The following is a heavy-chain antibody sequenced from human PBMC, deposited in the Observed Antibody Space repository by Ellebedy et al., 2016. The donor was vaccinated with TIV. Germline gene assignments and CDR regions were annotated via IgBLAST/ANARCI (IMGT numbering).Heavy chain of an antibody. J-gene: IGHJ4*02. CDR1: GFSFSNYV. CDR3: ARDRQWLIFDY. D-gene: IGHD6-19*01. CDR2: ISYDGSNK. V-gene: IGHV3-30-3*01. Sequence: GGSLRLSCAASGFSFSNYVMHWVRQTPGKGLEWVAVISYDGSNKYYTESVKGRFTISRDDSNKTLSLQMNSLRPEDTAVYFCARDRQWLIFDYWGQGALVTVSS.